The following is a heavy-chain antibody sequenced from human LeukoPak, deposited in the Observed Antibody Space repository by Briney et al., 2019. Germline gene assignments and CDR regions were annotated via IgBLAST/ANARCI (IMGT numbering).Heavy chain of an antibody. V-gene: IGHV1-8*01. J-gene: IGHJ6*03. D-gene: IGHD7-27*01. Sequence: ASVEVSCKASGYTFTSYDINWVRQATGQGLEWMGWMNPNSGNTGYAQKFQGRVTMTRNTSISTAYMELSSLRSEDTAVYYCARADDWGYYYYYMDVWGKGTTVTVSS. CDR2: MNPNSGNT. CDR1: GYTFTSYD. CDR3: ARADDWGYYYYYMDV.